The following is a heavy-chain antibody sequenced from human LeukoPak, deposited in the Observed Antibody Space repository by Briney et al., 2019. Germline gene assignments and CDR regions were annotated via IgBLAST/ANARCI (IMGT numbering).Heavy chain of an antibody. V-gene: IGHV4-59*01. CDR1: GGSISSYY. J-gene: IGHJ4*02. CDR3: ACGTAMAYYFDY. D-gene: IGHD5-18*01. CDR2: IYYSGST. Sequence: SETLSLTCTVSGGSISSYYWSWIRQPPGKGLEWIGYIYYSGSTNYNPSLKSRVTISVDTSKNQFSLKLSSVTAADTAVYYCACGTAMAYYFDYWGQGTLVTVSS.